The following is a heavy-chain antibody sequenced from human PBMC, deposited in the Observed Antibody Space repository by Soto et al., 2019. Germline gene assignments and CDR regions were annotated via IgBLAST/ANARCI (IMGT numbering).Heavy chain of an antibody. V-gene: IGHV4-4*02. CDR2: ISHTGTT. CDR1: GDSISGSQW. CDR3: ARGDDILTGYYIS. D-gene: IGHD3-9*01. J-gene: IGHJ5*02. Sequence: PSETLSLTCAVSGDSISGSQWWSWVRLPPGKGLEWIGEISHTGTTNYNPSLKSRVTMSVDKPKNQFSLNLTSVTAADTAVYYCARGDDILTGYYISWGQGTLVTVSS.